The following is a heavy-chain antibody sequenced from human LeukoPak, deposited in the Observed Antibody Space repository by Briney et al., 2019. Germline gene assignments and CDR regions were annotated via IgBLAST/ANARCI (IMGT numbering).Heavy chain of an antibody. CDR3: ARATPGTPQF. V-gene: IGHV3-11*01. J-gene: IGHJ4*02. D-gene: IGHD3-10*01. Sequence: GGSLRLSCAVSGFTIRYYYMSWIRQAPGKGLEWVAYISHDDETIYYADSVKGRFTVSRDNAKDSLFFQMNSLRVEDTAVYFCARATPGTPQFWGQGVLVTVSA. CDR1: GFTIRYYY. CDR2: ISHDDETI.